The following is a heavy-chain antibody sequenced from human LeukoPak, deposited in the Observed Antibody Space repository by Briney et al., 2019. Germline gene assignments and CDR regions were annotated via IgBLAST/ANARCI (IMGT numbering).Heavy chain of an antibody. V-gene: IGHV1-69*01. CDR3: ARGRMGMASIPDAFDI. CDR1: GGTFNTYS. D-gene: IGHD5-24*01. Sequence: ASVTVSCKTSGGTFNTYSISWVRQAPGQGLEWMGGIIPILGTADYAQKFQGRVTITADEATNIAYAELINLTSEDTAVYYCARGRMGMASIPDAFDIWGPGTTVIISS. CDR2: IIPILGTA. J-gene: IGHJ3*02.